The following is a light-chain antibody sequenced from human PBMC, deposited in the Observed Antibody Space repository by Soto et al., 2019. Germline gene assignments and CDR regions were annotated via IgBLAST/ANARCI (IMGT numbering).Light chain of an antibody. Sequence: DIQMTQSPSTLSASVGDTVTITCRASHTINTYLAWYRQTPRKAPKFLIHKTSSRQSGCPSRFSCSGSGTQLTLTVSSLQSDDFAAYYCQQYHCYPLCFGGGTWVEIK. V-gene: IGKV1-5*03. J-gene: IGKJ4*01. CDR3: QQYHCYPLC. CDR1: HTINTY. CDR2: KTS.